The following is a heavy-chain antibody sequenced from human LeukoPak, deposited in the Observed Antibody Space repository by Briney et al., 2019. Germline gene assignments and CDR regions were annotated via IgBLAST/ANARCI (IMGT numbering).Heavy chain of an antibody. CDR3: ARGPNYYDSSGYGAFDI. J-gene: IGHJ3*02. V-gene: IGHV3-33*01. Sequence: GGSLRLSCAASGFTFSSYGMRWVRQAPGKGLEWVAVIWYDGSNKYYADSVKGRFTISRDNSKNTLYLQMNSLRAEDTAVYYCARGPNYYDSSGYGAFDIWGQGTMVTVSS. D-gene: IGHD3-22*01. CDR1: GFTFSSYG. CDR2: IWYDGSNK.